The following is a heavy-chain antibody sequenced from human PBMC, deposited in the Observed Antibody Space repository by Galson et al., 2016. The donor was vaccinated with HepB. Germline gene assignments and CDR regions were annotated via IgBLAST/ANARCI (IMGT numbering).Heavy chain of an antibody. Sequence: SLRLSCAASGFTFSPAWMHWVRQAPGKGLVWISRINSDGTSTIYADSVKGRFTISRDNAKNTVYLQMNSLRGEDTAVYYCARDGAHWDLDLWGRGTLVTVSP. CDR1: GFTFSPAW. J-gene: IGHJ2*01. CDR3: ARDGAHWDLDL. CDR2: INSDGTST. V-gene: IGHV3-74*01.